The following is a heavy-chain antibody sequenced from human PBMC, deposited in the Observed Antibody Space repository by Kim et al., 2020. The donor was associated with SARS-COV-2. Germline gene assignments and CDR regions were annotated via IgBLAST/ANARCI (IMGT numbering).Heavy chain of an antibody. Sequence: GGSLRLSCAASGFTFSSYWMSWVRQAPGKGLEWVANIKQDGSEKYYVDSVKGRFTISRDNAKNSLYLQMNSLRAEDTAVYYCARTRGSTIFGVVHWYYYGMDVWGQGTTVTVSS. D-gene: IGHD3-3*01. CDR2: IKQDGSEK. CDR3: ARTRGSTIFGVVHWYYYGMDV. V-gene: IGHV3-7*01. CDR1: GFTFSSYW. J-gene: IGHJ6*02.